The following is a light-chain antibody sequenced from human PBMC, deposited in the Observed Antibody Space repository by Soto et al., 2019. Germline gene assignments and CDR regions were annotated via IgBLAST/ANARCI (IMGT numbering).Light chain of an antibody. J-gene: IGKJ5*01. CDR2: GAS. Sequence: EIVFTRSPATLSLSPGERATLSCRASQSVSSNLAWYQQKPGQAPRLLIYGASTRATGIPARFSGSGSGTEFTLTISSLQSEDFAVYYCQQYNNWSITFGQGTRLEIK. CDR1: QSVSSN. CDR3: QQYNNWSIT. V-gene: IGKV3-15*01.